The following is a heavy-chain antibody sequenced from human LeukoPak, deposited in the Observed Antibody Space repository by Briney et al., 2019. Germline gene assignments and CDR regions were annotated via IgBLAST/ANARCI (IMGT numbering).Heavy chain of an antibody. J-gene: IGHJ4*02. V-gene: IGHV3-74*01. Sequence: GGSLRLSCAASGFIFNNYWMHWVRQVPGKGLEWLSRVDGDGTGTSYADSVKGRFTISRDNAKNTLNLQMNSLRVEDTAVYYCARDAYYYDSSGSFDYWGQGTLVTVSS. D-gene: IGHD3-22*01. CDR2: VDGDGTGT. CDR3: ARDAYYYDSSGSFDY. CDR1: GFIFNNYW.